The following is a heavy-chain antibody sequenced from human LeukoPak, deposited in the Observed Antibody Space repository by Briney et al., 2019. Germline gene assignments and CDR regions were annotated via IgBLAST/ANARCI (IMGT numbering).Heavy chain of an antibody. J-gene: IGHJ3*02. V-gene: IGHV4-61*08. CDR3: ARDGVATIGAFDI. Sequence: PSQTLSLTCAVSGGSISSGGYSWSWIRQPPGKGLEWIGYIYYSGSTNYNPSLKSRVTISVDTSKNQFSLKLSSVTAADTAVYYCARDGVATIGAFDIWGQGTMVTVSS. D-gene: IGHD5-12*01. CDR2: IYYSGST. CDR1: GGSISSGGYS.